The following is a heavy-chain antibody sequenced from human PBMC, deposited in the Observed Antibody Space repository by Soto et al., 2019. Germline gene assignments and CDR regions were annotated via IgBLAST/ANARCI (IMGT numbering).Heavy chain of an antibody. CDR2: IIPIFGTA. J-gene: IGHJ4*02. CDR1: GDTFSSYA. Sequence: QVQLVQSGAEVKKPGSSVKVSCKASGDTFSSYAISWVRQAPGQGLEWMGGIIPIFGTANYAQKFQGRVTITADESTSTAYMGLSSLRSEDTAVYYCASGVVPAANEEYYCDYWGQGTLVSVSS. CDR3: ASGVVPAANEEYYCDY. D-gene: IGHD2-2*01. V-gene: IGHV1-69*01.